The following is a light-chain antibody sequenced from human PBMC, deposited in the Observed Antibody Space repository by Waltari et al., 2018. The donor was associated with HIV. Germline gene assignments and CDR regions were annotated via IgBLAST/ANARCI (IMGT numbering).Light chain of an antibody. CDR2: GVT. CDR3: SSFAGTGTPM. CDR1: SHKIDFYNF. Sequence: QSPLYQPASVSGSPGQSITIPCSGVSHKIDFYNFVSWYQLRPGKAPQLIIFGVTRRPSGISSRFSGYTSGGTASLTISDLQIEDEADYFCSSFAGTGTPMFGVVTKLTVL. V-gene: IGLV2-14*01. J-gene: IGLJ3*02.